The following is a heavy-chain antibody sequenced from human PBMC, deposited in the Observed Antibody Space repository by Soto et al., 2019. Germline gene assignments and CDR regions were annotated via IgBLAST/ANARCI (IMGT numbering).Heavy chain of an antibody. CDR2: INPSGGNT. CDR3: ARGIGIAARSGLVDV. D-gene: IGHD6-6*01. V-gene: IGHV1-46*01. J-gene: IGHJ6*04. CDR1: GYTFTSYY. Sequence: ASVKVSCKASGYTFTSYYMHWVRQAPGQGLEWMGIINPSGGNTGYAQKFQGRVTMTRNTSISTAYMELSSLRSEDTAVYYCARGIGIAARSGLVDVWGKGTTVTVSS.